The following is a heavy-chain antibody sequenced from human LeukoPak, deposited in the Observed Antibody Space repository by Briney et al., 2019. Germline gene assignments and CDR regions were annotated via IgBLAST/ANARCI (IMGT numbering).Heavy chain of an antibody. J-gene: IGHJ4*02. D-gene: IGHD3-10*01. CDR1: GGSISSSSYY. V-gene: IGHV4-39*01. CDR3: ARLEGRIWFGELLYSLFDY. Sequence: SETLSLTCTVSGGSISSSSYYWGWIRQPPGKGLEWIGSIYYSGSTYYNPSLKSRVTISVDTFKNQFSLKLSSVTAADTAVYYCARLEGRIWFGELLYSLFDYWGQGTLVTVSS. CDR2: IYYSGST.